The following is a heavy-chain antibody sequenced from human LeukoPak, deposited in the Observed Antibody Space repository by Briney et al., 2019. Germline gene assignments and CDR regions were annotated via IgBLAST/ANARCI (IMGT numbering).Heavy chain of an antibody. CDR3: ARANFLYCSSTTCLFDY. D-gene: IGHD2-2*01. CDR1: GYTFTDYY. Sequence: ASVTVSCKASGYTFTDYYMHWVRQAPGQGFEWMGWINPNDGDTNYTQKFQGRVTMTRDTSISTAHMEVSRLRSDDTAVYYCARANFLYCSSTTCLFDYWGQGTLVTVSS. V-gene: IGHV1-2*02. CDR2: INPNDGDT. J-gene: IGHJ4*02.